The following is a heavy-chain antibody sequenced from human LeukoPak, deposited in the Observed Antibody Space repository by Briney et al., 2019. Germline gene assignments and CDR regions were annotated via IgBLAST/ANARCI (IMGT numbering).Heavy chain of an antibody. V-gene: IGHV3-7*01. D-gene: IGHD1-1*01. Sequence: PGGSLRLSCAASGFTFSNAWMSWVRQAPGKGLEWVANIKQDGSEKYYVDSVKGRFTISRDNAKNSLYLQMNSLRAEDTAVYYCARDRPTYNNYYYYYMDVWGKGTTVTVSS. CDR3: ARDRPTYNNYYYYYMDV. CDR2: IKQDGSEK. CDR1: GFTFSNAW. J-gene: IGHJ6*03.